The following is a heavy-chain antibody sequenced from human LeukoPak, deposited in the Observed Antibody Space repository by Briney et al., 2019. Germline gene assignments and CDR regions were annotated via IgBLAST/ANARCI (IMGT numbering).Heavy chain of an antibody. D-gene: IGHD1-7*01. V-gene: IGHV3-13*01. CDR1: GFTSSTYD. CDR3: ARGPVVGITGTKGYFDY. CDR2: IGTAGDT. Sequence: GGSLRLSCAASGFTSSTYDRHWVRQARGKGLEWVSSIGTAGDTYYAGSVRGRFTISRENVKNAFYLQMSSLRPGDTAVYYCARGPVVGITGTKGYFDYWGHGTLVTVSS. J-gene: IGHJ4*01.